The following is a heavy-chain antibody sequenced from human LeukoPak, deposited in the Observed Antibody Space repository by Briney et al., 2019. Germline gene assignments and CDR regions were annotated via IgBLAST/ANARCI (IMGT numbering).Heavy chain of an antibody. D-gene: IGHD6-19*01. CDR2: ISYDGSNK. J-gene: IGHJ4*02. CDR3: ARSWAVAGETFDY. V-gene: IGHV3-30*01. Sequence: GGSLGLSCAASGFTFSSYAMHWVRQAPGKGLEWVAVISYDGSNKYYADSVKGRFTISRDNSKNTLYLQMNSLRAEDTAVYYCARSWAVAGETFDYWGQGTLVTVSS. CDR1: GFTFSSYA.